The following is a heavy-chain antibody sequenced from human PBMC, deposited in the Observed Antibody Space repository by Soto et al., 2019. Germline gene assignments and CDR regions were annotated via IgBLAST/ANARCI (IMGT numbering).Heavy chain of an antibody. V-gene: IGHV1-3*01. J-gene: IGHJ4*02. Sequence: GASVKVSCKASGYIFTSNVMHWVRQAPGQRLEWMGWINAGNGNTKYSQKFQGRVTITRDTPASTAFMELSSLRSEDTAVYYCARDHPYPGSSWFFFDLWGQGTLVTVS. CDR1: GYIFTSNV. CDR2: INAGNGNT. D-gene: IGHD6-13*01. CDR3: ARDHPYPGSSWFFFDL.